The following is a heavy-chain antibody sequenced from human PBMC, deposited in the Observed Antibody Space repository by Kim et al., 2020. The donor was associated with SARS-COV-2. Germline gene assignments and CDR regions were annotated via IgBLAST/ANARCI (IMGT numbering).Heavy chain of an antibody. J-gene: IGHJ4*02. CDR1: GFTFSIYG. CDR2: ISGDSSYI. D-gene: IGHD3-10*01. CDR3: SNVQTVGVTDFDD. V-gene: IGHV3-21*01. Sequence: GGSLRLSCAASGFTFSIYGMNWVRQAPGKGLEWVSSISGDSSYIYYADSVKGRFTISRDNAKNSLYLQLNSLRAEDTAVYYCSNVQTVGVTDFDDWGQGTLVTVSS.